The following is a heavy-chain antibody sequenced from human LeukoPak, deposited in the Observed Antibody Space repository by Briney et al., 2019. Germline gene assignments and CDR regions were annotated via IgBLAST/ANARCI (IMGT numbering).Heavy chain of an antibody. CDR2: IIPIFGTT. V-gene: IGHV1-69*05. D-gene: IGHD6-6*01. CDR1: GGTFSSYA. CDR3: ARDGPYSSSSRVVGPRTSGGGGFDY. Sequence: SVKVSCKASGGTFSSYAISWVQQAPGQGLEWMGVIIPIFGTTNYAQKFQGRVTITTDASTSTSYMELSSLRSEDTAVYYCARDGPYSSSSRVVGPRTSGGGGFDYWGQGTLITVSS. J-gene: IGHJ4*02.